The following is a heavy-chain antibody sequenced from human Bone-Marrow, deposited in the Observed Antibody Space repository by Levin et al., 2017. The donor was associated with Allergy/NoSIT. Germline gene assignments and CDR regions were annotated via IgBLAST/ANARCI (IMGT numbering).Heavy chain of an antibody. CDR1: GGSFSGYY. V-gene: IGHV4-34*01. D-gene: IGHD2-15*01. CDR3: VRLGSRVVVGASPAVSRFDP. CDR2: INHSGST. Sequence: SETLSLTCAVSGGSFSGYYWSWIRQPPGKGLEWIGEINHSGSTNYNPSLKSRVTISVDTSKNQFSLKLSSVTAADTAVYYCVRLGSRVVVGASPAVSRFDPWGQGTLVTVSS. J-gene: IGHJ5*02.